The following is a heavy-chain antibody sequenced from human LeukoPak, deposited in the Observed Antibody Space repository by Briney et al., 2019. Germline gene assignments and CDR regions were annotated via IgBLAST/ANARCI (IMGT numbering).Heavy chain of an antibody. J-gene: IGHJ1*01. CDR2: ITPNANRT. V-gene: IGHV3-23*01. CDR1: GFTFGSYD. D-gene: IGHD3-22*01. CDR3: AIMHGYYDGSGYWVQ. Sequence: PGGSLRLSCAASGFTFGSYDVSWVRQAPGKGLECVSFITPNANRTSYADSVEGRFTISRDNPRNTLYMQMNSLRDEDTAIYYCAIMHGYYDGSGYWVQWGQGTLVTVSS.